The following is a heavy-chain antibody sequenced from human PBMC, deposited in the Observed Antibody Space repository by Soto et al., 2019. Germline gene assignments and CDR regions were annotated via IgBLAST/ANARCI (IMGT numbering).Heavy chain of an antibody. D-gene: IGHD6-6*01. CDR1: GYTFTASG. CDR3: ARSLAARPVDY. J-gene: IGHJ4*02. Sequence: ASVKVSCKASGYTFTASGISWVRQAPGQGLEWMGWINPNSGGTNYAQKFQGRVTMTRDTSTSTAYMELSRLRSDDTAVYYCARSLAARPVDYWGQGTLVTVSS. CDR2: INPNSGGT. V-gene: IGHV1-2*02.